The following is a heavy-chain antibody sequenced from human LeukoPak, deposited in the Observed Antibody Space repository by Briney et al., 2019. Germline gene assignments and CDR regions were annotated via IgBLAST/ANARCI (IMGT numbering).Heavy chain of an antibody. D-gene: IGHD3-22*01. V-gene: IGHV4-59*08. CDR2: IYYSGST. CDR1: GGSISSYY. Sequence: PSETLSLTCTVSGGSISSYYWSWIRQPPGKGLEWIGYIYYSGSTNYNPSLKSRVTISVDTSKNQFSLKLSSVTAADTAVYYCARHTYYYDSSGYLRWGQGTLVTVSS. CDR3: ARHTYYYDSSGYLR. J-gene: IGHJ4*02.